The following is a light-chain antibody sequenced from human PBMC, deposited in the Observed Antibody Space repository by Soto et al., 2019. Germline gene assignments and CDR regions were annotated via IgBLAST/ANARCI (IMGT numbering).Light chain of an antibody. J-gene: IGKJ4*01. CDR2: AAS. CDR1: QGISTY. Sequence: DIQITQSPSSLSASVGDRVTITCRASQGISTYLNCYQQKPGKAPKLLIYAASSLQSGVPSRFSGSGSETDFTLTISNLQPEDVATYYCQKHNAAPLTFGGGTKVDIK. V-gene: IGKV1-39*01. CDR3: QKHNAAPLT.